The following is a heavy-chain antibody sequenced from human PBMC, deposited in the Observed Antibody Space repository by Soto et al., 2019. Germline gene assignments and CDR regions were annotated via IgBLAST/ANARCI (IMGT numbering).Heavy chain of an antibody. Sequence: SETLSLTCTVSGGSISSYYWSWIRQPPGKGLEWIGYIYYSGSTNYNPSLKSRVTISVDTSKNQFSLKLSSVTAADTAVYYCAREDIVEGDAFDIWGQGTMVTVSS. J-gene: IGHJ3*02. V-gene: IGHV4-59*01. CDR1: GGSISSYY. CDR3: AREDIVEGDAFDI. D-gene: IGHD2-15*01. CDR2: IYYSGST.